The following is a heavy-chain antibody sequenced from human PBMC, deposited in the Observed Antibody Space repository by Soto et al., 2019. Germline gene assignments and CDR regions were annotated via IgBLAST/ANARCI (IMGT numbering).Heavy chain of an antibody. CDR3: ASTRGY. V-gene: IGHV3-7*03. D-gene: IGHD3-3*01. CDR2: IKEDGRET. CDR1: GFTFSGGYW. J-gene: IGHJ4*02. Sequence: EVLVVESGGGLVQPGGSLRLSCAVSGFTFSGGYWMKGVRQAPGKGLEWVATIKEDGRETYDVDSVKGRFTISRDSAKNSLYLQMNRLRVEDTAVYYCASTRGYWGQGTLVTVSS.